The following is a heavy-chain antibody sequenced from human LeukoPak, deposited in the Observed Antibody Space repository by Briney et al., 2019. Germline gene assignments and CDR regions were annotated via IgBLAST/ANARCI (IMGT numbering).Heavy chain of an antibody. D-gene: IGHD3-3*01. CDR2: ISYDGSNK. V-gene: IGHV3-30*04. CDR1: GFTFNIYA. Sequence: GRSLRLSCAASGFTFNIYAMHCVRQAPGKGLEWVAVISYDGSNKFYADSVKGRFTISRDNSKNTLYLQMNSLRPEDTAVYYCAGADDFWSGYSDYWGQGTLVTVSS. J-gene: IGHJ4*02. CDR3: AGADDFWSGYSDY.